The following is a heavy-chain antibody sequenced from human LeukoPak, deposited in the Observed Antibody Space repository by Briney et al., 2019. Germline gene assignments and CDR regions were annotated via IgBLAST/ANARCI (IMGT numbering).Heavy chain of an antibody. Sequence: GGSLRLSCAASGFTFDDYAMHWVRQAPGKGLEWVSGISLNSGSIGYADSVKGRFTISRDNAKNSLYLQMNSLRAEDTALYYCAKDSGTGGTIFGVVKPYYFDYWGQGTLVTVSS. CDR1: GFTFDDYA. CDR2: ISLNSGSI. V-gene: IGHV3-9*01. D-gene: IGHD3-3*01. CDR3: AKDSGTGGTIFGVVKPYYFDY. J-gene: IGHJ4*02.